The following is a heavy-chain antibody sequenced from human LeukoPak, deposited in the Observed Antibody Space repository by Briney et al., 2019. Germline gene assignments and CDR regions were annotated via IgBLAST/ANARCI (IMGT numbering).Heavy chain of an antibody. J-gene: IGHJ3*02. CDR2: ISGSGGIT. D-gene: IGHD2-2*02. CDR3: AKGMDIVVVPAAITAFDI. V-gene: IGHV3-23*01. CDR1: GFTFSSYA. Sequence: GGSLRLSCAASGFTFSSYAMIWVRQAPGKGLEWVSAISGSGGITYYADSVKGRFTISRDNSKNTLYLQMNSLRAEDTAVYYCAKGMDIVVVPAAITAFDIWGQGTTVTVSS.